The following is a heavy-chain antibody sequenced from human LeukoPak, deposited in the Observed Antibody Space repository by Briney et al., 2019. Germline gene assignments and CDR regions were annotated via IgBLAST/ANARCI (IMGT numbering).Heavy chain of an antibody. CDR3: ARLGLSGNDY. J-gene: IGHJ4*02. CDR2: ISSSSSYI. V-gene: IGHV3-21*01. CDR1: GFTFSSYG. D-gene: IGHD3-9*01. Sequence: PGGSLRLSCAASGFTFSSYGMSWVRQAPGKGLEWVSSISSSSSYIYYADSVKGRFTISRDDAKNSLYLQMNSLRAEDTAVYYCARLGLSGNDYWGQGTLVTVSS.